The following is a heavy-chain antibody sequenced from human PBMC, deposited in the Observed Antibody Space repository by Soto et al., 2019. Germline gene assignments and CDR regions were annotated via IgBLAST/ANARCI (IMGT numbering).Heavy chain of an antibody. D-gene: IGHD3-16*02. Sequence: GGSLRLSCAASGFTFSSYGMHWVRQAPGKGLEWVAVISYDGSNKYYADSVKGRFTISRDNSKNTLYLQMNSLRAEDTAVYYCAKSVWGSYRPNDAFDIWGQGTMVTVSS. V-gene: IGHV3-30*18. CDR2: ISYDGSNK. CDR3: AKSVWGSYRPNDAFDI. CDR1: GFTFSSYG. J-gene: IGHJ3*02.